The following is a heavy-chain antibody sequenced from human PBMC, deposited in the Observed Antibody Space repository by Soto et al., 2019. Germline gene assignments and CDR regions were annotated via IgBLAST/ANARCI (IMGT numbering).Heavy chain of an antibody. V-gene: IGHV1-2*02. Sequence: QVQLVQSGAEVKKPGASVKVSCKASGYTFAAYYIHWIRQAPGQGLEWMGWINPTSGGTVYAQNFQDRVTMTRDTSISTAYMELRRLNSDDTALYYFARDPAYGDYWGYFFDSWAQGTPVTVSS. D-gene: IGHD4-17*01. CDR3: ARDPAYGDYWGYFFDS. CDR2: INPTSGGT. CDR1: GYTFAAYY. J-gene: IGHJ4*02.